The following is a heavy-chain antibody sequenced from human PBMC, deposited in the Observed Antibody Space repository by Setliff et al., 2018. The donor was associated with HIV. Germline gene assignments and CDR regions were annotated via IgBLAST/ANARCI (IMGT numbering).Heavy chain of an antibody. Sequence: ASVKVSCKASGYTFTNYGISWVRQAPGQGLEWMGWISAYNGNTNYAQKLQGRVTLTTDTSTSTAYMELRSLRFDDTAVYYCARFGDYDDSSGYITDYWGQGTLVTVSS. V-gene: IGHV1-18*01. CDR1: GYTFTNYG. CDR3: ARFGDYDDSSGYITDY. J-gene: IGHJ4*02. CDR2: ISAYNGNT. D-gene: IGHD3-22*01.